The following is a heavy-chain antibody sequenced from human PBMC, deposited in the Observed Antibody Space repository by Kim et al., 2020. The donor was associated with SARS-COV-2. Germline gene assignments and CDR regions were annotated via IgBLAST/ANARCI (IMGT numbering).Heavy chain of an antibody. Sequence: SNKYYADSVKGRFTISRDNSKNTLYLQMNSLRAEDTAVYYCAKGSRAFDYWGQGTLVTVSS. CDR2: SNK. CDR3: AKGSRAFDY. J-gene: IGHJ4*02. V-gene: IGHV3-30*02.